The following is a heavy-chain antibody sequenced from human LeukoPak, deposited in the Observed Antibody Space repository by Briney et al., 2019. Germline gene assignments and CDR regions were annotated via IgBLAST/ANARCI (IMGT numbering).Heavy chain of an antibody. CDR3: ARALHGDFFPPHFDY. CDR2: IYYSGST. J-gene: IGHJ4*02. CDR1: GGSISSSSYY. Sequence: TSETLSLTCTVSGGSISSSSYYWGWIRQPPGKGLEWIGSIYYSGSTYYNPSLKSRVTISVDTSKNQFSLKLSSVTAADTAVYYCARALHGDFFPPHFDYWGQGALVTVSS. V-gene: IGHV4-39*07. D-gene: IGHD2-21*02.